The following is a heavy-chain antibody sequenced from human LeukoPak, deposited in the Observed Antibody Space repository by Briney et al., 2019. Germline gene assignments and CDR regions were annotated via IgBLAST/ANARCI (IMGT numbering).Heavy chain of an antibody. J-gene: IGHJ3*02. D-gene: IGHD1-1*01. CDR2: IYYSGST. CDR3: ARQGGGTNDLGAFDI. V-gene: IGHV4-59*01. CDR1: GGSISSYY. Sequence: PSETLSLTCTVSGGSISSYYWSWIRQPPGKGLEWIGYIYYSGSTNYNPSLKSRVTISVDTSKNQFSLKLSSVTAADTAVYCCARQGGGTNDLGAFDIWGQGTMVTVSS.